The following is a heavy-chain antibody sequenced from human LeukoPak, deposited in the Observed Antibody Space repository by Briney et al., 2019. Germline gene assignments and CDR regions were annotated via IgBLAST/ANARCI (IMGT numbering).Heavy chain of an antibody. Sequence: ASVKVSCKASGYTFTTYGISWVRQAPGQGLEWMGWISAYNGNTNYAQKLQGRVTMTTDTSTSTAYMELRSLRSNDTAVYYCARVFHDSSGYYPYYFDYWGQGTLVTVSS. D-gene: IGHD3-22*01. J-gene: IGHJ4*02. V-gene: IGHV1-18*01. CDR3: ARVFHDSSGYYPYYFDY. CDR1: GYTFTTYG. CDR2: ISAYNGNT.